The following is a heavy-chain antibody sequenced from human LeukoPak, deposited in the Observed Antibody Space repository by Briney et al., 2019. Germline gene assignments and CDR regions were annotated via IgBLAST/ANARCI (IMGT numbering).Heavy chain of an antibody. D-gene: IGHD1-1*01. CDR3: ARSPVLDRNDWSFAD. Sequence: GGSLRLSCAASGFTDSRNYTSWVRQARGKGLEWVSVSYSGGDTYYPDSVTGRFTVSRDNPKNTVYLQMNSLRAEDTAVYFCARSPVLDRNDWSFADWGQGTLVTVSS. V-gene: IGHV3-53*01. J-gene: IGHJ4*02. CDR1: GFTDSRNY. CDR2: SYSGGDT.